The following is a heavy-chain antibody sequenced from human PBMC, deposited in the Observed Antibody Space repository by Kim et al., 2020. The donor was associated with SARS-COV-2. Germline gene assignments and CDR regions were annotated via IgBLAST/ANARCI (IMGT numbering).Heavy chain of an antibody. Sequence: GGSLRLSCAASGFTFSSYAMSWVRQAPGKGLEWVSGISGSGGITYYAESVKGRFTISRDNSKNTLYLQMNSLRAEDTAVFYCAKLKGAATARFYFDYWGQGSLVTVSS. CDR1: GFTFSSYA. CDR3: AKLKGAATARFYFDY. V-gene: IGHV3-23*01. D-gene: IGHD6-13*01. J-gene: IGHJ4*02. CDR2: ISGSGGIT.